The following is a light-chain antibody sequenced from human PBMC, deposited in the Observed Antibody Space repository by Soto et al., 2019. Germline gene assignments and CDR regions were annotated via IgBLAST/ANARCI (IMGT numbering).Light chain of an antibody. CDR1: SGHSNYA. CDR3: QTWGTGIRV. J-gene: IGLJ2*01. V-gene: IGLV4-69*01. Sequence: VLTQSPSASASLGASVKLTCTLSSGHSNYAIAWHQQQPEKGPRYLMKLNSDGSHNKGDGIPDRFSGSSSGAERYLTISSLQSEDEADYYCQTWGTGIRVFGGGTKLTVL. CDR2: LNSDGSH.